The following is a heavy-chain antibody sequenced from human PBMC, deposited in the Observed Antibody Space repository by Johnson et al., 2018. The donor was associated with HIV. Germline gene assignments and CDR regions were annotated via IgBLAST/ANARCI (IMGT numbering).Heavy chain of an antibody. J-gene: IGHJ3*02. D-gene: IGHD4-23*01. CDR1: GFTFSSYA. Sequence: QVQLVESGGGVVQPGRSLRLSCAASGFTFSSYAMHWVRQAPGKGLEWVAVISYDGRNKYYADSVKGRFTISRDNSKNTLYLQMNSLRAEDTAVYYCAKDLGDYGGNYAFDIWGQGTMVTVSS. CDR3: AKDLGDYGGNYAFDI. V-gene: IGHV3-30*04. CDR2: ISYDGRNK.